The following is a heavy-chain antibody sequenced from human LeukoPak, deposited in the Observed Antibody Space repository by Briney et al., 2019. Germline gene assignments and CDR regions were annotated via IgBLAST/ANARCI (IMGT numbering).Heavy chain of an antibody. V-gene: IGHV4-4*07. D-gene: IGHD4-23*01. Sequence: SETLSLTCSVSGGSINSYYWSWIRQPAGKGLEWIGRIYSSGTTNYNPSLKSRVSMSVDTSKNQFSLMLSSVTAADAAVYYCARGRKATVVTMWGQGILVTVSS. J-gene: IGHJ4*02. CDR1: GGSINSYY. CDR2: IYSSGTT. CDR3: ARGRKATVVTM.